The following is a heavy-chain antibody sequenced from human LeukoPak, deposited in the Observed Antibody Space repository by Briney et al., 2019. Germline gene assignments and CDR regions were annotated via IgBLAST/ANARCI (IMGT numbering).Heavy chain of an antibody. J-gene: IGHJ4*02. D-gene: IGHD5-18*01. CDR1: GGSISSSSYY. V-gene: IGHV4-39*01. CDR2: IYYSGST. CDR3: ASLPWIQLWLPLFFDY. Sequence: SETLSLTCTVSGGSISSSSYYWGWIRQPPGMGLEWIGSIYYSGSTYYNPSLKSRVTISVDTSKNQFSLKLSSVTAADTAVYYCASLPWIQLWLPLFFDYWGQGTLVTVSS.